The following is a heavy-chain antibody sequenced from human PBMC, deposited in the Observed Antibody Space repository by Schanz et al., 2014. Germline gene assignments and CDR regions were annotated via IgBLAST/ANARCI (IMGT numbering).Heavy chain of an antibody. CDR2: ISSGSSYA. J-gene: IGHJ4*02. D-gene: IGHD3-10*01. Sequence: QLVGSGGGLIQPGGSLRLSCTASGFAFSSYSMNWVRQAPGKGLEWVSDISSGSSYANYADSVKGRFTISRDNAKNSLYLQMNSLRAEDTAVYYCARGLRPFAELSAYWGQGTPVTVSS. CDR3: ARGLRPFAELSAY. V-gene: IGHV3-48*04. CDR1: GFAFSSYS.